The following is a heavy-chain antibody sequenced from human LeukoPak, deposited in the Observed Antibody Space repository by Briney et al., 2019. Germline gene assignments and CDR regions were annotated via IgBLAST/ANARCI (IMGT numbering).Heavy chain of an antibody. V-gene: IGHV3-11*04. CDR3: ARVRGSYSVDY. CDR1: GFTFSDYY. CDR2: ISNTGSTT. Sequence: PGGSLRLSCAASGFTFSDYYMSWIRQAPGKGLEWVPYISNTGSTTQYADSVKGRFTISRDNAKNSLHLQMNSLRAEDTAVYYCARVRGSYSVDYWGQGTLVTVSS. D-gene: IGHD1-26*01. J-gene: IGHJ4*02.